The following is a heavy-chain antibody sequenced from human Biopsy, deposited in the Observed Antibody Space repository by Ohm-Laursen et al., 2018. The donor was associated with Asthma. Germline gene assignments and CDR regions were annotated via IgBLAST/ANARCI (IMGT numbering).Heavy chain of an antibody. CDR1: GFTFSNYG. Sequence: SLRLSCTASGFTFSNYGMHWVRQAPGKGLDWVAVISFDGTNRNYTDSVKGRFTISRDNSRNALHLQMNSLRAEDTAVYYCAKDVFPGWELRRGPDYWGQGTLVTVSS. V-gene: IGHV3-30*18. CDR2: ISFDGTNR. CDR3: AKDVFPGWELRRGPDY. D-gene: IGHD1-26*01. J-gene: IGHJ4*02.